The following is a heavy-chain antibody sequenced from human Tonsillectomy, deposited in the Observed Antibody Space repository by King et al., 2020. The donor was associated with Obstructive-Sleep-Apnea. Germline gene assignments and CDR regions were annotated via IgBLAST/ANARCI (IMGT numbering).Heavy chain of an antibody. CDR1: GFVFSDYG. Sequence: VQLVESGGGVVQPGRSLRLSCAASGFVFSDYGMHWVRQAPGNGLEWVAVISYDGTYKYFGDSVKGRFTISRATSKNRVYLQMNSRRAEDTAVYYCAKGPYVWVTTYYLDHWGQGTLVTVSS. J-gene: IGHJ4*02. D-gene: IGHD3-16*01. V-gene: IGHV3-30*18. CDR3: AKGPYVWVTTYYLDH. CDR2: ISYDGTYK.